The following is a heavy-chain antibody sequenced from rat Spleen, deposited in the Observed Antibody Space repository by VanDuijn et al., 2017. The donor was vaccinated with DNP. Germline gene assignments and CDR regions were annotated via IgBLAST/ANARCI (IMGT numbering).Heavy chain of an antibody. CDR3: ARWTNYFDY. J-gene: IGHJ2*01. CDR1: GHSITSNY. Sequence: EVQLQESGPGLVKPSQSLSLTCSVTGHSITSNYWGWIRMFPGNKMEWIGHISYSSSATYNPSLKSRISITRDTSKNQLFLQLNSVTTEDTATYYCARWTNYFDYWGQGVMVTVSS. CDR2: ISYSSSA. V-gene: IGHV3-1*01.